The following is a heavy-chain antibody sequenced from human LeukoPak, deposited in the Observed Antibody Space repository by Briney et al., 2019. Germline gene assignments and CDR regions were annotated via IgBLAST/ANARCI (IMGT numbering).Heavy chain of an antibody. CDR3: ARDSNTYYYYYMDV. Sequence: PGRSLRLSCAASGFTFSSYSMNWVRQAPGKGLEWVSSISSSSSYIYYADSVKGRFTISRDNAKNSLYLQMNSLRAEDTAVYYCARDSNTYYYYYMDVWGKGTTVTISS. J-gene: IGHJ6*03. CDR2: ISSSSSYI. V-gene: IGHV3-21*04. CDR1: GFTFSSYS. D-gene: IGHD4-11*01.